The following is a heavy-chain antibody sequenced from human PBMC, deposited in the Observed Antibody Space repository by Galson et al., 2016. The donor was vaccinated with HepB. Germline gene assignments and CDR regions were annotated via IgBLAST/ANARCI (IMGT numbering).Heavy chain of an antibody. CDR1: GFTFNSYW. J-gene: IGHJ5*02. CDR3: ARGWDDFWSAGRFDP. Sequence: SLRLSCAASGFTFNSYWVRWVRRAPGKGLEWVANIKQDGSEKYYVDSVKGRFTISRDNARNSLYLQMNSLRAEDTAVYYCARGWDDFWSAGRFDPGGQGTLVTVSS. CDR2: IKQDGSEK. D-gene: IGHD3-3*01. V-gene: IGHV3-7*01.